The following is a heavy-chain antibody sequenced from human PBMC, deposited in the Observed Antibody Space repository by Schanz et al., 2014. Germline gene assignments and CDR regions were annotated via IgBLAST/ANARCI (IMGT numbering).Heavy chain of an antibody. CDR1: GYTFTRSG. V-gene: IGHV1-2*02. Sequence: QVQLVQSGAELKKPGASVKVSCKASGYTFTRSGISWVRQAPGQGLEWMGWINPNSGGTNYAQEFQGRVTMTRDTSISTAYMELGSLRSEDTAMYYCARVYFGEIRGSGTYEFLTGYCDDCQNGDLWGQGTLVTVSS. J-gene: IGHJ5*02. D-gene: IGHD3-9*01. CDR3: ARVYFGEIRGSGTYEFLTGYCDDCQNGDL. CDR2: INPNSGGT.